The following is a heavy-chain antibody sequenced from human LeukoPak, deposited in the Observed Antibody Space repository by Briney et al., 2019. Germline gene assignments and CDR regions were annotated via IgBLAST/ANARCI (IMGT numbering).Heavy chain of an antibody. J-gene: IGHJ4*02. Sequence: ASETLSLTCTVSGGSISSYYWSWIRQPPGKGLEWIGYIYYSGSTNYNPSLKSRVTISVDTSKNQFSLKLSSVTAADTAVYYCARRSGSYRNYFDYWGQGTLVTVSS. V-gene: IGHV4-59*08. CDR2: IYYSGST. D-gene: IGHD1-26*01. CDR3: ARRSGSYRNYFDY. CDR1: GGSISSYY.